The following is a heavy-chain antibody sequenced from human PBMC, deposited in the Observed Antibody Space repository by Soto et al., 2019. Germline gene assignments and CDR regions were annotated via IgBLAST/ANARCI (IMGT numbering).Heavy chain of an antibody. V-gene: IGHV1-18*01. CDR1: GYTFTTYG. CDR3: ARDLFD. Sequence: HVHLVQSGAEVKKPGASVKVSCKTSGYTFTTYGITWVRQAPGQGLEWMGWISANTGSTNYTQKFQVRLTMPTDTSTSTAYMELRSLRSDDTAVYYCARDLFDWGQGTLVTVSS. D-gene: IGHD3-10*02. CDR2: ISANTGST. J-gene: IGHJ4*02.